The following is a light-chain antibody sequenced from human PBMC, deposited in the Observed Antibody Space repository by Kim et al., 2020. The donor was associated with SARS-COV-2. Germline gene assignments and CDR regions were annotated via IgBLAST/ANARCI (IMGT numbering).Light chain of an antibody. J-gene: IGKJ4*01. CDR1: QSVGSN. V-gene: IGKV3-15*01. CDR2: GEC. Sequence: STGERATVSRRASQSVGSNVAWNRQKPGQAPRLRIYGECTRATGIPARFSGSGSGKEFTLTISSLESEDFAVYYCKQYNKWPTITFGGGTKVDIK. CDR3: KQYNKWPTIT.